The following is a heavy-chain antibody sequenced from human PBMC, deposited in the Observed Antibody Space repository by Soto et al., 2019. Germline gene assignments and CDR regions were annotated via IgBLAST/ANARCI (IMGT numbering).Heavy chain of an antibody. CDR1: GFSLTTSGVG. CDR3: AHRVLRTVFGLVTTTAIYFDF. Sequence: QITLNDSGPTVVRPTETLTLTCRFSGFSLTTSGVGVGWIRQSPGKAPEWLALIYWDDDKRYSASLKSRLTITKDKSKNQVVLTVSDLDPTDTATYYCAHRVLRTVFGLVTTTAIYFDFWGQGTPVAVSS. CDR2: IYWDDDK. V-gene: IGHV2-5*02. J-gene: IGHJ4*02. D-gene: IGHD3-3*01.